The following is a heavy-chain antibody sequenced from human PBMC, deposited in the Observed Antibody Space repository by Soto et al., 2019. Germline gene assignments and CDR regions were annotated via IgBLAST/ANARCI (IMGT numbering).Heavy chain of an antibody. CDR2: IFYSGST. J-gene: IGHJ4*02. D-gene: IGHD6-13*01. Sequence: SETLSLTCTVSGGSVSSDGYSWTWIRQPPGKGLEWIGYIFYSGSTNYNPSLKSRVTISVDMSKNQFSLKLSSVTAADTAVYYCAYGYTSSWSNFDHWGQGTLVTVSS. CDR1: GGSVSSDGYS. V-gene: IGHV4-61*08. CDR3: AYGYTSSWSNFDH.